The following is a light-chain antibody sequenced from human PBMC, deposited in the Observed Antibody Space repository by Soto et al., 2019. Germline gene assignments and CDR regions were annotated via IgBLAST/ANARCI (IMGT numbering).Light chain of an antibody. J-gene: IGKJ3*01. CDR2: GAS. CDR1: QDIRNY. V-gene: IGKV1-17*01. Sequence: IQVTQSPTSLSASVGDRVTITCRSSQDIRNYLGWYQQKPGKAPQLLIYGASIRASGVPERFSGGGSGTDFTLTITRLEPEDFAVYYCQQYGSSLFTFGPGTKVDFK. CDR3: QQYGSSLFT.